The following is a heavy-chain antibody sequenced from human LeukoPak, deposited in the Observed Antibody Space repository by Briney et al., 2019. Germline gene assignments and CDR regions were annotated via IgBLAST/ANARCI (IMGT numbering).Heavy chain of an antibody. D-gene: IGHD2-15*01. J-gene: IGHJ4*02. CDR1: GLTFSRHG. Sequence: GGSLRLSCAASGLTFSRHGMHWVRQAPGKGLEWVAHVWFDGTNKYYADSVKGRFTISGDNSKNTLNLQMNSLRAEDTAVYYCARDQSSGACDGGSCYTGPLLYWGQGTLVTVSS. V-gene: IGHV3-33*01. CDR3: ARDQSSGACDGGSCYTGPLLY. CDR2: VWFDGTNK.